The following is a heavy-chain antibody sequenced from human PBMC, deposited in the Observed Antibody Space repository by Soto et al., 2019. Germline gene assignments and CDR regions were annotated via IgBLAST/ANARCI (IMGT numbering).Heavy chain of an antibody. Sequence: EVQLVESGGDLVQPGGSLRLSCEVSGFSLSDLFIDWVRQAPGKGLEWVGRTKDKAYSYTTEYAASVKGRFTISRDDSRNSLFLQMSSLKTEDTAVYYCASLRGVFGYWGQGTLVTVSS. V-gene: IGHV3-72*01. CDR1: GFSLSDLF. J-gene: IGHJ4*02. CDR3: ASLRGVFGY. D-gene: IGHD3-10*01. CDR2: TKDKAYSYTT.